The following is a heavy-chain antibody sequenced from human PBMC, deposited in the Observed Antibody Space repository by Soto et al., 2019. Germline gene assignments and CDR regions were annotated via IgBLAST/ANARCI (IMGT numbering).Heavy chain of an antibody. CDR2: MRQDGSEK. Sequence: GGSLRLSCAASGFTFSSYWMSWVRQAPGKGLEWVANMRQDGSEKYYVDSVKGRFTISRDNAKNSLYLQMNSLRAEDTAVYYCARILCSSTSCYTFDYWGQGTLVTVS. D-gene: IGHD2-2*02. CDR1: GFTFSSYW. V-gene: IGHV3-7*03. CDR3: ARILCSSTSCYTFDY. J-gene: IGHJ4*02.